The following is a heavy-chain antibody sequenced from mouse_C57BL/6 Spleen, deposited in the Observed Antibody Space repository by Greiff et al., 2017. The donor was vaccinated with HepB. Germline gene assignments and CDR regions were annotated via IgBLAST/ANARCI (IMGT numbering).Heavy chain of an antibody. V-gene: IGHV14-2*01. J-gene: IGHJ2*01. CDR1: GFNIKDYY. Sequence: VQLQQSGAELVKPGASVKLSCTASGFNIKDYYMHWVKQRTEQGLEWIGRIDPEDGETKYAPKFQGKATITAATSSNTAYLQLSSLTSEDTAVYYCALITTVVAPLFDYWGQGTTLTVSS. D-gene: IGHD1-1*01. CDR3: ALITTVVAPLFDY. CDR2: IDPEDGET.